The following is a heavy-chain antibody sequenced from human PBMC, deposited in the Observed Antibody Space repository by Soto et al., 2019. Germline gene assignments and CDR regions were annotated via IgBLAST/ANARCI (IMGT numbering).Heavy chain of an antibody. CDR3: ARSVGSIFGVVISRYYYYYMDV. J-gene: IGHJ6*03. Sequence: GGSLRLSCAASGFTFSSYWMSWVRQAPGKGLEWVANIKQDGSEKYYVDSVKGRFTISRDNAKNSLYLQMNSLRAEDTAVYYCARSVGSIFGVVISRYYYYYMDVWGKGTTVTVSS. D-gene: IGHD3-3*01. CDR1: GFTFSSYW. V-gene: IGHV3-7*01. CDR2: IKQDGSEK.